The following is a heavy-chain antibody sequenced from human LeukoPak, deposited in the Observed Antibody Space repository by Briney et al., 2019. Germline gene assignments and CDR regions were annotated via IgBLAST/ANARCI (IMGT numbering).Heavy chain of an antibody. Sequence: SETLSLTCIVSGGSISSSNYYWGWIRQSPGKGLEWIGSIYSRGSTYYNPSLKSRVTISVDTSKNQFSLKLSSVTAADTAVYYCARTSIAAAAPAFDYWGQGTLVTVSS. CDR1: GGSISSSNYY. V-gene: IGHV4-39*07. CDR2: IYSRGST. J-gene: IGHJ4*02. D-gene: IGHD6-13*01. CDR3: ARTSIAAAAPAFDY.